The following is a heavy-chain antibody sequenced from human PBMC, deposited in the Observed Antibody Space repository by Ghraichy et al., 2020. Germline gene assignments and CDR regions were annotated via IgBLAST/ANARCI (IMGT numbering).Heavy chain of an antibody. D-gene: IGHD6-19*01. J-gene: IGHJ3*01. CDR3: ARFSAGLPNAFDL. Sequence: SQTLSLTCTVSRGSISGYYWNWIRQPAGKGLEWIGRIYGTGTTIYNPSLESRVTMSIGASRNQFSLRLSSVTAADTAVYYCARFSAGLPNAFDLWGQGTGVTVSS. CDR2: IYGTGTT. CDR1: RGSISGYY. V-gene: IGHV4-4*07.